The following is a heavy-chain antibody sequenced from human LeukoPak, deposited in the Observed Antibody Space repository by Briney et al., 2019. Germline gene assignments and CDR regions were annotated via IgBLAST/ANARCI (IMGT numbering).Heavy chain of an antibody. CDR2: ISYDGSNK. Sequence: GGSLRLSCAASGFTFSSYAMHWVRQAPGKGLEWVAVISYDGSNKYYADSVKGRFTISRDNSKNTLYLQMNSLRAEDTAVYYCARGGSSGSYYNVPDYWGQGTLVTVSS. CDR1: GFTFSSYA. V-gene: IGHV3-30-3*01. J-gene: IGHJ4*02. D-gene: IGHD3-10*01. CDR3: ARGGSSGSYYNVPDY.